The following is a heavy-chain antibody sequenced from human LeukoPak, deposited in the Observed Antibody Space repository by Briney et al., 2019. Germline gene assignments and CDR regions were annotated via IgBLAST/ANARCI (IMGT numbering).Heavy chain of an antibody. V-gene: IGHV4-61*02. D-gene: IGHD7-27*01. CDR1: GGSISSGSYY. Sequence: SQTPSLTCTVSGGSISSGSYYWSWIRQPAGKGLEWIGRIYTSGSTNYNPSLKSRVTISVDTPNNRFSLQLTSVTAADTAMFYCAGAPWGPFDFWGQGILVTVSS. CDR2: IYTSGST. CDR3: AGAPWGPFDF. J-gene: IGHJ4*02.